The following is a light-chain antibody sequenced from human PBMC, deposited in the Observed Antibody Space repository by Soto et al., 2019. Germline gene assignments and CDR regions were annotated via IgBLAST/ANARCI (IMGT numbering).Light chain of an antibody. J-gene: IGKJ5*01. V-gene: IGKV3-20*01. CDR3: QQYGGSPSIT. CDR1: QILSSNY. Sequence: EIVLTQSPGTLSLSPGEGATLSCRAIQILSSNYLAWYQQKPGQAPRLLIYGESRRATGIPDRFSGSGSGTDFTLAIRRLEPEDSAVYYCQQYGGSPSITFGQGTRLEIK. CDR2: GES.